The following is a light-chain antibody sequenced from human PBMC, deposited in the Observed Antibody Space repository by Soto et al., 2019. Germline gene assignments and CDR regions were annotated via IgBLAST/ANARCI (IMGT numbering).Light chain of an antibody. CDR1: SSDVGGYNY. CDR2: DVS. Sequence: QSALTQPASVSGSPGQSITISCTGISSDVGGYNYVSWYQQHPGKAPKLMIYDVSNRRSGVSNRFSGSKSGNTASLTISGLQAEDEADYYCYSYTSSSTVLFGGGTKLIVL. CDR3: YSYTSSSTVL. V-gene: IGLV2-14*01. J-gene: IGLJ2*01.